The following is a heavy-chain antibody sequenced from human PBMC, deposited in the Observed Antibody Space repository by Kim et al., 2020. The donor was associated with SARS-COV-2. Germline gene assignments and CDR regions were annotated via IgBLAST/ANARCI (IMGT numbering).Heavy chain of an antibody. CDR3: TRVECSSTSCYGYYYMDV. D-gene: IGHD2-2*01. V-gene: IGHV3-11*01. J-gene: IGHJ6*03. Sequence: KGRFTISRDNAKNSLYLRMNSLRAEDTAVYYCTRVECSSTSCYGYYYMDVWGKGTTVTVSS.